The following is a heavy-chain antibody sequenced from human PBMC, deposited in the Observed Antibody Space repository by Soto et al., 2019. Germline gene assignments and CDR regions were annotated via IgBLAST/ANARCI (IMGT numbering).Heavy chain of an antibody. Sequence: ASVKVSCKVSGYTFTSYGISWLRQAPGQGLEWMGWISAYNGNTNYGPKLQGRGTMTTDTSTSTAYMELRSLRSDDTAVYYCASEGDCSSTSCYTPHHYYYYGMDVWGQGXTVTVYS. CDR1: GYTFTSYG. CDR2: ISAYNGNT. CDR3: ASEGDCSSTSCYTPHHYYYYGMDV. D-gene: IGHD2-2*02. V-gene: IGHV1-18*04. J-gene: IGHJ6*02.